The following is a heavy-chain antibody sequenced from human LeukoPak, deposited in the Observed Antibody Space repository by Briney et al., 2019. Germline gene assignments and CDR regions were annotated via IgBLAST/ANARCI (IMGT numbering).Heavy chain of an antibody. Sequence: PSETLSLTCTVSGGSIGSSSYYWGWIRQPPGKGLEWIGNIYYSGSTYYNPSLKSRVTISIDTSKNQFSLKLSSVTAADTAVYYCARQKHDTTVTMWDPKDFDYWGQGTLVTVSS. CDR3: ARQKHDTTVTMWDPKDFDY. D-gene: IGHD4-17*01. J-gene: IGHJ4*02. V-gene: IGHV4-39*01. CDR2: IYYSGST. CDR1: GGSIGSSSYY.